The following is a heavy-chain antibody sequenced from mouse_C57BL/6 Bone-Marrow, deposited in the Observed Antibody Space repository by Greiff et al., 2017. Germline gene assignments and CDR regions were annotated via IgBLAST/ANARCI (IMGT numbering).Heavy chain of an antibody. CDR3: AKRGCSYWYFDV. Sequence: VQLQQSGPGLVQPSQCLSISCTVSGFSFTSYGVHWVRQPPGKGLEWLGVIWSGCSTDSNAAFISILSISKVNSKSQVVFKMNSLHANDTAIYYCAKRGCSYWYFDVGGTGTTVTVSS. CDR1: GFSFTSYG. CDR2: IWSGCST. V-gene: IGHV2-4*01. J-gene: IGHJ1*03.